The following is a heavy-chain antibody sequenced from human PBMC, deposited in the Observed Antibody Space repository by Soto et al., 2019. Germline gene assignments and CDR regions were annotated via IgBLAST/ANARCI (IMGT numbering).Heavy chain of an antibody. CDR2: INSDGSTT. CDR3: ARIPPGWGGGQLVLDY. Sequence: EVQLVESGGGLVQPGGSLRLSCAASGFTFSTFWMHWVRQAPGKGLVWVSRINSDGSTTTYADSVKGRFTISRDNAKNPLYLEKNSLGVEDMAVYFCARIPPGWGGGQLVLDYWGQGTLVTVSS. V-gene: IGHV3-74*01. J-gene: IGHJ4*02. CDR1: GFTFSTFW. D-gene: IGHD6-13*01.